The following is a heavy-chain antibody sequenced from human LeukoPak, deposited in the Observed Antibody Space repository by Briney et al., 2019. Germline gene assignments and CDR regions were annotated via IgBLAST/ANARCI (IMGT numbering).Heavy chain of an antibody. CDR3: ARVVRATMIVVVVKKWAKSDAFDI. CDR2: INPNSGGT. V-gene: IGHV1-2*02. D-gene: IGHD3-22*01. Sequence: ASVKVSCKASGYTFSGHYIHWVRQAPGQGLEWMGWINPNSGGTNYAQKFQGRVTMTRDTSISTAYMELSRLRSDDTAVYYCARVVRATMIVVVVKKWAKSDAFDIWGQGTMVTVSS. J-gene: IGHJ3*02. CDR1: GYTFSGHY.